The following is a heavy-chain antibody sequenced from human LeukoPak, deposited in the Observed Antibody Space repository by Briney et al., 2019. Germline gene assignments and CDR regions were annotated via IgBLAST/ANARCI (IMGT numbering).Heavy chain of an antibody. CDR2: ISYDGSNK. D-gene: IGHD3-16*02. J-gene: IGHJ4*02. V-gene: IGHV3-30*03. Sequence: PGGSLRLSCAASGFTFSSYGMHWVRQAPGKGLGWVGVISYDGSNKYYADSVKGRFTISRDNSKNTLYLQMNSLRAEDTAVYYCACPYDYVWGSYPFDYWGQGTLVTVSS. CDR1: GFTFSSYG. CDR3: ACPYDYVWGSYPFDY.